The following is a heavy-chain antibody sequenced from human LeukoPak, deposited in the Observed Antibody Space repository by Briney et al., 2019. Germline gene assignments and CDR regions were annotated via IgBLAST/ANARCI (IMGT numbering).Heavy chain of an antibody. CDR2: IKQDGSEK. Sequence: PGGSLRLSCAASGFTFSSYSMNWVRQAPGKGLEWVANIKQDGSEKYYVDSVKGRFTISRDNAKNSLYLQMNSLRAEDTAVYYCARDPLPDYYYGMDVWGQGTTVTVSS. D-gene: IGHD5/OR15-5a*01. CDR3: ARDPLPDYYYGMDV. CDR1: GFTFSSYS. J-gene: IGHJ6*02. V-gene: IGHV3-7*03.